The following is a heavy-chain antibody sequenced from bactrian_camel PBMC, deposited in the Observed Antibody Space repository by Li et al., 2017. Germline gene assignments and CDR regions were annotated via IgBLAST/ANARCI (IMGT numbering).Heavy chain of an antibody. CDR2: INSSGGRT. V-gene: IGHV3S40*01. CDR1: GFTFRSRD. Sequence: VQLVESGGGLVQPGGSLRLSCAASGFTFRSRDMSWVRQAPGKGLEWVSGINSSGGRTYYTDSVKGRFTISRDNAKNTLYLQLDNLKTEDTAMYYCAKDRDETPGITPYHYWGQGTQVTVS. CDR3: AKDRDETPGITPYHY. D-gene: IGHD3*01. J-gene: IGHJ4*01.